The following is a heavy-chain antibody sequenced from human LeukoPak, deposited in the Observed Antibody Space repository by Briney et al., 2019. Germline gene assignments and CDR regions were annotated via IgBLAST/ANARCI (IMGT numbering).Heavy chain of an antibody. CDR3: ARAAEPYCSGGSCFFTEDC. D-gene: IGHD2-15*01. CDR1: GGTFSSYA. CDR2: IIPFFGTA. J-gene: IGHJ4*02. V-gene: IGHV1-69*13. Sequence: ASVKVSCKASGGTFSSYAISWVRQAPGQGLEWMGGIIPFFGTANYAQKFQGRVTITADESTSTAYMELSSLRSEDTAVYYCARAAEPYCSGGSCFFTEDCWGQGTLVTVSS.